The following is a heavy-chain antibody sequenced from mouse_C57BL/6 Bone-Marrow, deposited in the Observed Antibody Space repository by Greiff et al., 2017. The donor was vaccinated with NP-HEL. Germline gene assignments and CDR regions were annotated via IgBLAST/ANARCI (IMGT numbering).Heavy chain of an antibody. CDR2: ISYDGSN. V-gene: IGHV3-6*01. CDR1: GYSITSGYY. CDR3: AEGGYYDWFAY. D-gene: IGHD1-1*01. Sequence: VQLQQSGPGLVKPSQSLSLTCSVTGYSITSGYYWNWIRQFPGNKLEWMGYISYDGSNNYNPSLKNRISITRDTSKNQFFLKLNSVTTEDTATYYCAEGGYYDWFAYWGQGTLVTVSA. J-gene: IGHJ3*01.